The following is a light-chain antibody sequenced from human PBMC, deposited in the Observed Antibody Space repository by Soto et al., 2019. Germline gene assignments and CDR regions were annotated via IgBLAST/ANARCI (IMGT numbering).Light chain of an antibody. J-gene: IGKJ1*01. CDR2: GAS. V-gene: IGKV3-15*01. CDR1: QSVSSN. CDR3: RQYDNWPWT. Sequence: EIVMNRSRSTMRRTAEECTTRSWSASQSVSSNLAWYQQKPGQAPRLLIYGASTRAPGFPARFSGSGSGTDFTLTISSLQSEDFAVYYCRQYDNWPWTFGQGTKVDI.